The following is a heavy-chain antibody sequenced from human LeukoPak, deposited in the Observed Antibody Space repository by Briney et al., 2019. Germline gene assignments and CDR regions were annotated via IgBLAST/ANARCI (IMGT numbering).Heavy chain of an antibody. Sequence: PSETLSLTCAVYGGSFSGYYWSWIRQPPGKGLEWIGEINHSGSTNYNPSLKSRVTMSVDTSKNQFSLKLSSVTAADTAVYYCARDPEGWFDPWGQGTQVTVSS. CDR3: ARDPEGWFDP. D-gene: IGHD1-14*01. V-gene: IGHV4-34*01. CDR1: GGSFSGYY. J-gene: IGHJ5*02. CDR2: INHSGST.